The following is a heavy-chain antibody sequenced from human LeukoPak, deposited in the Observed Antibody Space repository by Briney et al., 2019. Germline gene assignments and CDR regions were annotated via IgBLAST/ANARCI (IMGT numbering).Heavy chain of an antibody. V-gene: IGHV4-39*01. CDR2: IYYSGST. J-gene: IGHJ5*02. D-gene: IGHD1-7*01. CDR1: GGSISSSSYY. Sequence: PSETLSLACTVSGGSISSSSYYWGWIRQPPGKGLEWIGSIYYSGSTYYNPSLKSRVTISVDTSKNQFSLKLSSVTAAGTAVYYCASLTLELHTNSFDPWGQGTLVTVSS. CDR3: ASLTLELHTNSFDP.